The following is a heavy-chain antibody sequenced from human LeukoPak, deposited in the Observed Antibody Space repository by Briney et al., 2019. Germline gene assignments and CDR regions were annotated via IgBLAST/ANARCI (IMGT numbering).Heavy chain of an antibody. CDR2: IYYSGSH. CDR3: AREKELGGMDV. Sequence: SETLSLTCTVSGGSISSYYWSWIRQPPGKGLEWIGSIYYSGSHNYNPSLKSRVTISVDTSKNQFSLKLSSVTAADTAVYYCAREKELGGMDVWGKGTTVTVSS. CDR1: GGSISSYY. J-gene: IGHJ6*04. D-gene: IGHD1-26*01. V-gene: IGHV4-59*01.